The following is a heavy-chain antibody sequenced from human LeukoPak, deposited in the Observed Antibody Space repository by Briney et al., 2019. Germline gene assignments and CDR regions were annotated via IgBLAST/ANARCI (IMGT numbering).Heavy chain of an antibody. CDR1: GFTISSDW. J-gene: IGHJ3*02. CDR3: ARDGTGFVI. CDR2: IKQDGTEK. V-gene: IGHV3-7*01. Sequence: PGGSLRLSCEASGFTISSDWMAWVRQAPGKGLEWVACIKQDGTEKKYVDSVKGRFTISRDNVKNSLYLQMNSLRAEDTAVYYCARDGTGFVIWGQGTMVTVSS. D-gene: IGHD3/OR15-3a*01.